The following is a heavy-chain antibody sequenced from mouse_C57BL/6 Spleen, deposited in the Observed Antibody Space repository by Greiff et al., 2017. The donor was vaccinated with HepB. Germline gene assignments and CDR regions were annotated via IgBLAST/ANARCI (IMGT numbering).Heavy chain of an antibody. Sequence: QVHVKQSGAELAKPGASVKLSCKASGYTFTSYWMHWVKQRPGQGLEWIGYINPSSGYTKYNQKFKDKATLTADKSSSTAYMQLSSLTYEDSAVYDCARGDSSGSYAMDYWGQGTSVTVSS. D-gene: IGHD3-2*02. J-gene: IGHJ4*01. CDR1: GYTFTSYW. CDR2: INPSSGYT. CDR3: ARGDSSGSYAMDY. V-gene: IGHV1-7*01.